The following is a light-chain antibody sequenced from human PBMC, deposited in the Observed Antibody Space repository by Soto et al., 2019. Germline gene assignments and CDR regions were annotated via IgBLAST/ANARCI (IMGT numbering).Light chain of an antibody. Sequence: EIVMTQSPATLSVSPGERATLSCRASQSVSSNLAWYQQKPGQPPRPLISGASTRATGIPARCSGSGSGTKFTLPVNCLQPEDFAVYYCHQYNNWPPRNTFGQGTKLEIK. CDR1: QSVSSN. CDR2: GAS. J-gene: IGKJ2*01. V-gene: IGKV3-15*01. CDR3: HQYNNWPPRNT.